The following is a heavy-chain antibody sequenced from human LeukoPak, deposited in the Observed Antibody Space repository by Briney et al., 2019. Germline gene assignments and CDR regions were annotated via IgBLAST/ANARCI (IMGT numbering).Heavy chain of an antibody. CDR1: GFTFSSYA. CDR3: AKDLKYYYDSSGYDY. CDR2: ISGSGDTT. Sequence: GGSLRLSCAASGFTFSSYAMSWVRQAPGKGLEWVSTISGSGDTTYYADSVKGRFTISRDNSKNTLYLQMNSLRAEDTAVYYCAKDLKYYYDSSGYDYWGQGTLVTVSS. V-gene: IGHV3-23*01. J-gene: IGHJ4*02. D-gene: IGHD3-22*01.